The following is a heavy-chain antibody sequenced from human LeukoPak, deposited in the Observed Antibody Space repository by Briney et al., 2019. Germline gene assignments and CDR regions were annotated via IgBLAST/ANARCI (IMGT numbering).Heavy chain of an antibody. CDR3: TTGGYGGQFDY. J-gene: IGHJ4*02. V-gene: IGHV3-15*01. Sequence: GGSLRLSCAASGFAFSNAWMSCVRHAPGKGLEWVGRIKSKTDGGTTDYAAPVKGRFTISRDDSKNTLYLQMNSLKTEDTAVYYCTTGGYGGQFDYWGQGTLVTVSS. CDR2: IKSKTDGGTT. CDR1: GFAFSNAW. D-gene: IGHD5-12*01.